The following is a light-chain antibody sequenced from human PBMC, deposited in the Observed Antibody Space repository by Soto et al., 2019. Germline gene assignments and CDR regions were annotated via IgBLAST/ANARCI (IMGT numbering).Light chain of an antibody. CDR2: GAS. Sequence: PGERATLSCRASQTVSSNNLAWYQQERGQAPRLLIYGASSRAAAIPDRFRGSGSGTDFTLIISSLAPEDFAVYYCQQYGSSPFTFGPGTAVDIK. CDR3: QQYGSSPFT. CDR1: QTVSSNN. V-gene: IGKV3-20*01. J-gene: IGKJ3*01.